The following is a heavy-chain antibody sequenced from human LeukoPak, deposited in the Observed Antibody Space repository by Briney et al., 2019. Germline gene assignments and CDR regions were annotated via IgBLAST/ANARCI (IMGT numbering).Heavy chain of an antibody. CDR2: IDNTEST. V-gene: IGHV4-59*01. J-gene: IGHJ6*04. Sequence: SETLTLTCTVSGASISSYYWSWIRQPPWKGLEWIGYIDNTESTNYIPSLKSRITISVDKSKNQFSLKLSSVTAADTAVYYCARMTYDPHGVDVWGKGTTVTVSS. CDR3: ARMTYDPHGVDV. CDR1: GASISSYY. D-gene: IGHD5-12*01.